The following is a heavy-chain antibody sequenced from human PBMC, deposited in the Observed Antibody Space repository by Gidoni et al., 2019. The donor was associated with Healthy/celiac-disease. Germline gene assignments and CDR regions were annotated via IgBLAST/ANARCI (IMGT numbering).Heavy chain of an antibody. D-gene: IGHD6-19*01. V-gene: IGHV3-23*01. CDR1: GFTFSSYA. CDR3: AKPPVAGNYYYYGMDV. J-gene: IGHJ6*02. CDR2: ISGSGCST. Sequence: EVQLLESGGGLVQPGGSLRLSCAASGFTFSSYAMSWVRQAPGKGLGWVSAISGSGCSTYYADSVKGRFTISRDNSKNTLYLQMNSLRAEDTAVYYCAKPPVAGNYYYYGMDVWGQGTTVTVSS.